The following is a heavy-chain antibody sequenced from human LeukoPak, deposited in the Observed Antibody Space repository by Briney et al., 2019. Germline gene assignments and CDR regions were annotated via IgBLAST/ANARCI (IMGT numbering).Heavy chain of an antibody. Sequence: PSETLSLTCAVYSGSFSGQYWNWIRQPPGKGLEWIGEINHSGDTNYNPSLKSRVTISVDTSKKQISLNLSSVTAADTAVYYCARAPPRLITGVRWVLDYWGQGTLVTVSS. J-gene: IGHJ4*02. D-gene: IGHD2-8*02. CDR2: INHSGDT. CDR3: ARAPPRLITGVRWVLDY. V-gene: IGHV4-34*01. CDR1: SGSFSGQY.